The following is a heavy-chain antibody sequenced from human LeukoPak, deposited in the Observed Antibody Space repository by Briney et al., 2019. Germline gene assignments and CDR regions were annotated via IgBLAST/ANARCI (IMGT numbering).Heavy chain of an antibody. CDR3: AKGLAYTGYDYWFDP. Sequence: GGSLRLSCAVSGFTFSDYAMSWVRQAPGKGLEWVSGISGSGAYSYYADSVKGRFTIPRDNSKNTLYMQMNSLRAADTAVYYCAKGLAYTGYDYWFDPWGQGTLVTVSS. V-gene: IGHV3-23*01. CDR1: GFTFSDYA. D-gene: IGHD5-12*01. CDR2: ISGSGAYS. J-gene: IGHJ5*02.